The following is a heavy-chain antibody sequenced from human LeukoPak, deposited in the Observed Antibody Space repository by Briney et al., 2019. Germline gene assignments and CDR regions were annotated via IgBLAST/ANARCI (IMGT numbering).Heavy chain of an antibody. J-gene: IGHJ3*02. CDR2: ISSSGSTI. D-gene: IGHD5-18*01. V-gene: IGHV3-48*03. Sequence: PGGSLRLTCAASGFTFSSYEMNWVRQAPGKGLEWVSYISSSGSTIYYADSVKGRFTISRDNAKNSLYLQMNSLRAEDTAVYYCARVRAAMASDAFDIWGQGTMVTVSS. CDR3: ARVRAAMASDAFDI. CDR1: GFTFSSYE.